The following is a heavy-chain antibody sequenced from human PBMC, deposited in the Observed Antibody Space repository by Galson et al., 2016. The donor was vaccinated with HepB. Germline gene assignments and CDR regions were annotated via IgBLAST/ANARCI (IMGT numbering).Heavy chain of an antibody. J-gene: IGHJ4*02. V-gene: IGHV3-23*01. D-gene: IGHD6-19*01. CDR1: GFTFSSYA. CDR2: ISGSGGST. Sequence: LRLSCAASGFTFSSYAMSWVRQAPGKGLEWVSSISGSGGSTYYADSEKGRFTISRDNSRNTLHLQMNSLRDEDTAVYYCAKDTVYTSGWGAFDYWGQGTLVTVSS. CDR3: AKDTVYTSGWGAFDY.